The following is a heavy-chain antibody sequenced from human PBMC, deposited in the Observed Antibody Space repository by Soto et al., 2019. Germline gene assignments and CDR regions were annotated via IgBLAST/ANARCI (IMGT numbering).Heavy chain of an antibody. Sequence: PGGSLRRSCGASGLSVSDNYVGWVRQAPGRGLEWVSVMYAGVDTHYADSVKGRFTISRDKSENTLYLQMNSLRDEDTGVYFCVSRIPSWVFDYWGLGTLVTVSS. CDR3: VSRIPSWVFDY. V-gene: IGHV3-53*01. CDR2: MYAGVDT. D-gene: IGHD2-21*01. J-gene: IGHJ4*01. CDR1: GLSVSDNY.